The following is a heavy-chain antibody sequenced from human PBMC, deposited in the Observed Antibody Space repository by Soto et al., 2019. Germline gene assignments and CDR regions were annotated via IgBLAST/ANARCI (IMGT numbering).Heavy chain of an antibody. J-gene: IGHJ4*02. CDR2: INHSGST. CDR1: GGSISSYY. Sequence: SETLSLTCTVSGGSISSYYWSWIRQPPGKGLEWIGEINHSGSTNYNPSLKSRVTISVDTSKNQFSLKLSSVTAADTAVYYCAKSMVRGVINEYYFDYWGQGTLVTVSS. D-gene: IGHD3-10*01. V-gene: IGHV4-34*01. CDR3: AKSMVRGVINEYYFDY.